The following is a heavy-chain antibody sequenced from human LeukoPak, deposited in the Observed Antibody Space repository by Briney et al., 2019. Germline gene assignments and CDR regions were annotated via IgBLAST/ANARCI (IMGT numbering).Heavy chain of an antibody. D-gene: IGHD6-13*01. J-gene: IGHJ5*02. CDR3: AKASGYSSSWYGNWFDP. CDR2: IYYSGST. CDR1: GGSMRSYY. Sequence: SETLSLTCTVSGGSMRSYYWSWIRQPPGKGLEWIGYIYYSGSTIYNPSLKSRVTISVDTSKNQFSLKLSSVTAADTAVYYCAKASGYSSSWYGNWFDPWGQGTLVTVSS. V-gene: IGHV4-59*01.